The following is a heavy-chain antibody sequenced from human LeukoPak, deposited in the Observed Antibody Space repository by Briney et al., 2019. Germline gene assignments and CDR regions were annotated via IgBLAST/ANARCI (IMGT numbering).Heavy chain of an antibody. CDR3: ARDGNYYDSSGPAGY. CDR1: RFTLSRYW. D-gene: IGHD3-22*01. J-gene: IGHJ4*02. Sequence: PGGSLRLSCAASRFTLSRYWMHWIRQAPGKGLVWVSRINSDGISTSYADSVKGRFTISRDNAKNTLYLQMNSLRAEDTAVYYCARDGNYYDSSGPAGYWGQGTLVTVSS. CDR2: INSDGIST. V-gene: IGHV3-74*01.